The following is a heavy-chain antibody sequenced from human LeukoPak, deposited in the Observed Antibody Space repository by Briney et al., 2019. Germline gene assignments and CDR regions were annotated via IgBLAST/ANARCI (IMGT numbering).Heavy chain of an antibody. CDR1: GFTFSSYA. V-gene: IGHV3-23*01. CDR3: ARVGSRYCSSTSCYGTDAFDI. J-gene: IGHJ3*02. Sequence: GGPLRLSCAASGFTFSSYAMSWVRQAPGKGLEWVSAISGSGGSIYYADSVKGRFTISRDNAKNSLYLQMNSLRAEDTAVYYCARVGSRYCSSTSCYGTDAFDIWGQGTMVTVSS. CDR2: ISGSGGSI. D-gene: IGHD2-2*01.